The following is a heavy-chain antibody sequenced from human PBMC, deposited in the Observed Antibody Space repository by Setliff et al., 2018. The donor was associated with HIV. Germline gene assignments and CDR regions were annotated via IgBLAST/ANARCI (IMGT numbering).Heavy chain of an antibody. V-gene: IGHV3-15*01. CDR1: GFNFKNAW. Sequence: GGSLRLSCAGSGFNFKNAWMSWVRQAPGKGLEWVGRIKSRVDGETTAYAAPVKGRFAISRDDSENTLYLQMNNLKTEDTAVYYCILLGMAGAFDIWGQGTMVTVSS. CDR2: IKSRVDGETT. CDR3: ILLGMAGAFDI. D-gene: IGHD6-19*01. J-gene: IGHJ3*02.